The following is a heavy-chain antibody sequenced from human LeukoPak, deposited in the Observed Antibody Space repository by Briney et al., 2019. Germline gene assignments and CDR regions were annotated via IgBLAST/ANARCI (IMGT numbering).Heavy chain of an antibody. CDR2: ISSSSSYI. D-gene: IGHD3-10*01. CDR1: GFTFSSYS. J-gene: IGHJ3*02. CDR3: ARGSGSGSYDAFDI. V-gene: IGHV3-21*01. Sequence: GGSLRLSCAASGFTFSSYSMNWVRQAPGKGLEWVSSISSSSSYIYYADSVKGRFTIPRDNAKNSLYLQMNSLRAEDTAVYYCARGSGSGSYDAFDIWGQGTMVTVSS.